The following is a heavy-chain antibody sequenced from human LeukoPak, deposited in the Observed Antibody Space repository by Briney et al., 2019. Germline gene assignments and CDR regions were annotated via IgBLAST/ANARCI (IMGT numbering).Heavy chain of an antibody. D-gene: IGHD6-13*01. V-gene: IGHV3-23*01. CDR3: AKDPVSYSSNWYYFDY. J-gene: IGHJ4*02. CDR1: GFTFSSYA. CDR2: ISGSGGST. Sequence: PGGSLRLSCAASGFTFSSYAMSWVRQAPGKGLEWVSAISGSGGSTYYADSVKGRFTISRDNSKNALYLQMNSLRAEDTAVYYCAKDPVSYSSNWYYFDYWGQGTLVTVSS.